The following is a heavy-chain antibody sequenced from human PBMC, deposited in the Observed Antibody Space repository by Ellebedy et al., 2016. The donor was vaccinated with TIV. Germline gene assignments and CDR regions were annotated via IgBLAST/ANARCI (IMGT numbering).Heavy chain of an antibody. V-gene: IGHV3-7*01. D-gene: IGHD2/OR15-2a*01. J-gene: IGHJ5*02. CDR3: ARVLYYLGNWFDP. CDR1: GFTSSSYW. CDR2: IKQDGSEK. Sequence: GGSLRLXXAASGFTSSSYWMSWVRQAPGKGLEWVANIKQDGSEKYYVDSVKGRFTISRDNAKNSLYLQMNSLRAEDTAVYFCARVLYYLGNWFDPWGQGTLVTVSS.